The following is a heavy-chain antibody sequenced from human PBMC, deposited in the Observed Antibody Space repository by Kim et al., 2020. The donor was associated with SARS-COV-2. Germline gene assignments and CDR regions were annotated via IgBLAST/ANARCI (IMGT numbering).Heavy chain of an antibody. CDR1: GFTFSTYD. CDR2: IGTAGDT. D-gene: IGHD4-17*01. J-gene: IGHJ2*01. CDR3: ARAAPYNDYGAGVLDL. Sequence: GGSLRLSCAASGFTFSTYDMHWVRQPTGKGLEWVSTIGTAGDTYYPGSVKGRFTISREDAENSLYLQMNSLRAGDTAVYYCARAAPYNDYGAGVLDLWGRGTLVTVSS. V-gene: IGHV3-13*01.